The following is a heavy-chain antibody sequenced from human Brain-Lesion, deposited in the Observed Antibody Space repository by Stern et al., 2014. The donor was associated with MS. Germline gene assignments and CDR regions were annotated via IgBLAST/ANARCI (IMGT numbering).Heavy chain of an antibody. CDR1: GYIFTGYY. D-gene: IGHD3-3*01. Sequence: VQLVQSGAEVKKPGASVKVSCKTSGYIFTGYYIHWVRQAPGQGLEWMAWINPNTGGTKYAQKVQGRVTMSRDTSISTAYVELSSLTSDDKAVYYCARDQRGITIFGVVTDYYYLGMDVWGQGTTVTVSS. CDR2: INPNTGGT. V-gene: IGHV1-2*02. J-gene: IGHJ6*02. CDR3: ARDQRGITIFGVVTDYYYLGMDV.